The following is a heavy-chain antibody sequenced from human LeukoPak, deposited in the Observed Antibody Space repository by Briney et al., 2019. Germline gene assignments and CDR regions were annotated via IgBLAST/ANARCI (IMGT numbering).Heavy chain of an antibody. CDR3: ARGWILAARMSMDY. V-gene: IGHV3-30*04. J-gene: IGHJ4*02. Sequence: GGSLRLSCAASGFTFSSYAMHWVRQAPGKGLEWVAVISYDGSNKYYADSVKGRFTISRDNSKNTLYLQMNSLGAEDTAVYYCARGWILAARMSMDYWGQGTLVTVSS. CDR2: ISYDGSNK. D-gene: IGHD6-6*01. CDR1: GFTFSSYA.